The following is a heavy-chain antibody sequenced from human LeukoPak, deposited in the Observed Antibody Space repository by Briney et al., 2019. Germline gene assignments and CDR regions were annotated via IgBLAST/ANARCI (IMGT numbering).Heavy chain of an antibody. D-gene: IGHD3-10*01. CDR1: GGSISSGSYY. Sequence: SETLSLTCTVSGGSISSGSYYWSWIRQPAGKGLEWIGRIYTSGSTNYNPSLKSRVTISVDTSKNQFSLKLSSVTAADTAVDYCARHSITMVRGVKPAPAFDIWGQGTMVTVSS. J-gene: IGHJ3*02. V-gene: IGHV4-61*02. CDR2: IYTSGST. CDR3: ARHSITMVRGVKPAPAFDI.